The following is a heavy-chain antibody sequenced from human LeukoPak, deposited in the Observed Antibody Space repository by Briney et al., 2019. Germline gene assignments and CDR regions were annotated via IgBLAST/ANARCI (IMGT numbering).Heavy chain of an antibody. CDR2: IYYSGST. V-gene: IGHV4-39*07. D-gene: IGHD3-22*01. CDR3: ARDSLTYYYDSSGYYGDGFDI. Sequence: PSETLSLTCTVSGGSISGSSYYWGWIRQPPGKGLEWIGSIYYSGSTYYNPSLKSRVTISVDTSKNQFSLKLNSVTAADTAVYYCARDSLTYYYDSSGYYGDGFDIWGQGTMVTVSS. J-gene: IGHJ3*02. CDR1: GGSISGSSYY.